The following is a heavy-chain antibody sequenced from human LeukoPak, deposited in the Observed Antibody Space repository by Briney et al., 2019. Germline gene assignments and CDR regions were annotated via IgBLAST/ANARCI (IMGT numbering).Heavy chain of an antibody. CDR2: IYYSGST. Sequence: SETLSLTCTVSGGSISSYYWSWLRQPPGKGLEWIGYIYYSGSTNYNPSLKSRVTISVDTSKNHFSLKLSSVTAADTAVYYCARVGVWGSYRRDAFDIWGQGTMVTVSS. CDR3: ARVGVWGSYRRDAFDI. V-gene: IGHV4-59*01. J-gene: IGHJ3*02. D-gene: IGHD3-16*02. CDR1: GGSISSYY.